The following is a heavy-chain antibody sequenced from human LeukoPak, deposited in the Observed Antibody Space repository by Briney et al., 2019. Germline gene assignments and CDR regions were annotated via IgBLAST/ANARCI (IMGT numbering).Heavy chain of an antibody. CDR1: GFTFSSYA. Sequence: GGSLRLSCAASGFTFSSYAMSWVRQAPGKGLEWVSAISGSGGSTYCADSVKGRFTISRDNSKNTLFLQMNSLRAEDTAVYYCASFLSSGYYQTWYDPWGQGTLVTVSS. V-gene: IGHV3-23*01. J-gene: IGHJ5*02. CDR3: ASFLSSGYYQTWYDP. D-gene: IGHD3-22*01. CDR2: ISGSGGST.